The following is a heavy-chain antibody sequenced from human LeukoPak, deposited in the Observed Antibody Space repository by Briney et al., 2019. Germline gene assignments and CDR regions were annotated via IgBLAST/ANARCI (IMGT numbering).Heavy chain of an antibody. CDR3: AKDRDVVVPAAIPAPTDY. J-gene: IGHJ4*02. CDR1: RFTFSGYA. D-gene: IGHD2-2*01. V-gene: IGHV3-23*01. Sequence: GGSLRLSCAASRFTFSGYAMNWVRQAPGKGLEWVSAISGSGGSTYYADSVKGRFTISRDNSKNTLYLQMNSLRAEDTAVYYCAKDRDVVVPAAIPAPTDYWGQGTLVTVSS. CDR2: ISGSGGST.